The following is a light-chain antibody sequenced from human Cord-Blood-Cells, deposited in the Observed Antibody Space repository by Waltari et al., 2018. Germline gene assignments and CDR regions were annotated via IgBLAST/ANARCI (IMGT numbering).Light chain of an antibody. CDR2: DVS. CDR3: SSYTGSITFV. J-gene: IGLJ3*02. V-gene: IGLV2-14*03. CDR1: SSDVGGSHH. Sequence: QSALTQPASVSGSPGQSLTISCTGPSSDVGGSHHVSCYQQHQGKAPQRMIDDVSKRPSGVSNRCSGSKSGNTASLTISGLQAEDEADYYCSSYTGSITFVFGGGTRLTVL.